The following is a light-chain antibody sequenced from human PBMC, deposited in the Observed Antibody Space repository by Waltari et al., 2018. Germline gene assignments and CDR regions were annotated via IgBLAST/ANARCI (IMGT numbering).Light chain of an antibody. Sequence: QLVLTQSPSASASLGASVKLTCTLSSGHSRYAIAWHQQQPEKGPRYLMKLNSYGSHSKGDGIPDRFSGSISRAARYLTISILHSEDEADYDCQTWGTGLVVFGGGTKLTVL. CDR3: QTWGTGLVV. V-gene: IGLV4-69*01. J-gene: IGLJ2*01. CDR1: SGHSRYA. CDR2: LNSYGSH.